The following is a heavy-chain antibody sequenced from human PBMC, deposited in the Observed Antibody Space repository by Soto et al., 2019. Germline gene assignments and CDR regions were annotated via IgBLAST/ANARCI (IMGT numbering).Heavy chain of an antibody. V-gene: IGHV3-48*01. CDR1: GFSFSTYS. Sequence: EVQLVESGGGLVQPGGSLTLSCVASGFSFSTYSMNWVRQAPGKGLEWVSYVSSSSSTIYYVDSVKGRFTISRDNAKNSLYLQMNSLRAEDTSVYYCARGMGADAFDIWGQGTMVTVSS. CDR3: ARGMGADAFDI. CDR2: VSSSSSTI. J-gene: IGHJ3*02. D-gene: IGHD1-26*01.